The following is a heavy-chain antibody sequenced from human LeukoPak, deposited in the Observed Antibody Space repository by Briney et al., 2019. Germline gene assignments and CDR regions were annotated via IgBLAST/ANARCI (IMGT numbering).Heavy chain of an antibody. V-gene: IGHV3-9*01. CDR1: GFTFDDYA. CDR2: ISWNSGSI. D-gene: IGHD1-26*01. Sequence: PGGSLRLSCAASGFTFDDYAMHWVRQAPGKGLEWVSGISWNSGSIGYADSVKGRFTISRDNAKNTLYLQMNSLRAEDTAVYYCAIVRATSGDYWGQGTLVTVSS. J-gene: IGHJ4*02. CDR3: AIVRATSGDY.